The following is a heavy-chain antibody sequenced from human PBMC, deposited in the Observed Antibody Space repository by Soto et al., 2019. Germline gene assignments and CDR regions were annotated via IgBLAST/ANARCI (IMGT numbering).Heavy chain of an antibody. CDR2: IFPGDSDT. D-gene: IGHD2-8*02. CDR1: GYNFANFW. Sequence: GESLKISCKVSGYNFANFWIGWVRQMPGKGLEWMGMIFPGDSDTKNSPSLEGQITMSVDKSDSSAYLQWRSLKASDTAIYYCAAGYSTGLDAFDIWGQGTMVTV. CDR3: AAGYSTGLDAFDI. J-gene: IGHJ3*02. V-gene: IGHV5-51*01.